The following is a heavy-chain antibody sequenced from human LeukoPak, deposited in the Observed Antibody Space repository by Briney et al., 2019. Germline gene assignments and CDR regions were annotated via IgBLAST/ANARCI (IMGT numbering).Heavy chain of an antibody. CDR1: GYTFTSYD. J-gene: IGHJ6*03. D-gene: IGHD2-21*02. CDR2: MNPNSGNT. Sequence: ASVKVSCKASGYTFTSYDINWVRQATGQGLEWMGWMNPNSGNTGYAQKFQGRVAITRNTSISTAHTELSSLRSEDTAVYYCARAYCGGDCYFWYYYYMDVWGKGTTVTVSS. V-gene: IGHV1-8*03. CDR3: ARAYCGGDCYFWYYYYMDV.